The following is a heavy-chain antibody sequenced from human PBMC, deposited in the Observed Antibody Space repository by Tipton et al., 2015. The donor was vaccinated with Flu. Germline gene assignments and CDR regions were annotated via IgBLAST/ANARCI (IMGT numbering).Heavy chain of an antibody. D-gene: IGHD3-22*01. CDR1: GYSISSGYY. CDR3: ARDTYYYDSSGEGGVDY. Sequence: GLVKPSETLSLTCTVSGYSISSGYYWGWIRQPPGKGLVWIGSIYHSGSTCYNPSLKSRVTISVDTSKNQFSLKLSSVTAADTAVYYCARDTYYYDSSGEGGVDYWGQGTLVTVSS. V-gene: IGHV4-38-2*02. CDR2: IYHSGST. J-gene: IGHJ4*02.